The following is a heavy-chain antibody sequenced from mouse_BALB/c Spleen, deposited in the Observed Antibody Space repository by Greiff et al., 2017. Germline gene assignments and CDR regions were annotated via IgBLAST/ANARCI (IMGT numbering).Heavy chain of an antibody. CDR1: GYTFTDYW. J-gene: IGHJ1*01. V-gene: IGHV1-69*01. CDR3: ARFYYGSSYFDV. Sequence: QVQLQQSGAELVMPGASVKMSCKASGYTFTDYWMHWVKQRPGQGLEWIGAIDTSDSYTSYNQKFKGKATLTVDESSSTAYMQLSSLTSEDSAVYYCARFYYGSSYFDVWGAGTTVTVSS. CDR2: IDTSDSYT. D-gene: IGHD1-1*01.